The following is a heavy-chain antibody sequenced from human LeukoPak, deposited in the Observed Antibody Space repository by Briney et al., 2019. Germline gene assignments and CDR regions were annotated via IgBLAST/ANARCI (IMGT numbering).Heavy chain of an antibody. CDR1: GFTFSSYS. CDR2: ISSSSSYI. V-gene: IGHV3-21*01. D-gene: IGHD2-15*01. CDR3: ARDSRDIVVVVAANDYNWFDP. Sequence: GGSLRLSCAASGFTFSSYSMNWVRQAPGKGLEWVSSISSSSSYIYYADSVKGRFTISRDNAKNSLYLQMNSLRAEDTGVYYCARDSRDIVVVVAANDYNWFDPWGQGTLVTVSS. J-gene: IGHJ5*02.